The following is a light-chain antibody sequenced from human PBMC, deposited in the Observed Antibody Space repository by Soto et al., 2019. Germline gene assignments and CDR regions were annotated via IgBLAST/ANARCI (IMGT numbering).Light chain of an antibody. J-gene: IGLJ2*01. CDR1: STIVGRADF. Sequence: QSALIQRPSVSGSPGQSVTLSCTGTSTIVGRADFVAWDQGHPGTVPKPVIFAVSIRPSGVPDRFSGSKSGNTASLTISGLQAEDEADYYCCSYAGSYTLLFGGGTKLTVL. CDR3: CSYAGSYTLL. V-gene: IGLV2-11*02. CDR2: AVS.